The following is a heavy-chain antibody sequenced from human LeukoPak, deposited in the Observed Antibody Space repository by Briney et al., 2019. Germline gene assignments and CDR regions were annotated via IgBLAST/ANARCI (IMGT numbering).Heavy chain of an antibody. V-gene: IGHV4-59*08. J-gene: IGHJ4*02. D-gene: IGHD2-21*02. CDR1: GGSISSYY. Sequence: SETLSLTCTVSGGSISSYYWSWIRQPPGKGLEWIGYIYYSGSTNYNPSLKSRVTISVDTSKNQFSLKLSSVTAADTAVYYCARIGGDRHPIEYWGQGTLVTVSS. CDR2: IYYSGST. CDR3: ARIGGDRHPIEY.